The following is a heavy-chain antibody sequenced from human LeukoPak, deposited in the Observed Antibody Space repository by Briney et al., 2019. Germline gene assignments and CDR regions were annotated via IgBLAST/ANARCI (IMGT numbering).Heavy chain of an antibody. V-gene: IGHV1-2*02. CDR2: IHPNNGGT. Sequence: ASVKVSCKASGYSFTGHYLHWMRQAPGQGLEWMGWIHPNNGGTQYAQKFQGRLIITRDTSLNTVYMELNSLISDDTAMYYCTREDYWGQGVLVTVSS. J-gene: IGHJ4*02. CDR3: TREDY. CDR1: GYSFTGHY.